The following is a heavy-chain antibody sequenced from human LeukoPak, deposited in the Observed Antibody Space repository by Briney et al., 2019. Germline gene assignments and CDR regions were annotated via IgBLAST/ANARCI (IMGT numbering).Heavy chain of an antibody. V-gene: IGHV1-69*05. CDR2: IIPIFGTA. D-gene: IGHD4-17*01. CDR1: GGPFSSYA. CDR3: ARDLGVYGDYPERY. J-gene: IGHJ4*02. Sequence: GSSVKVSCKASGGPFSSYAISWVRQAPGQGLEWMGRIIPIFGTANYAQKFQGRVTITTDESTSTAYMELSSLRSEDTAVYYCARDLGVYGDYPERYWGQGTLVTVSS.